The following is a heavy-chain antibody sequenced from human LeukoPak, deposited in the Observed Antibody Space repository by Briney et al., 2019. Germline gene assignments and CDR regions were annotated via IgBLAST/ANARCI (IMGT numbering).Heavy chain of an antibody. D-gene: IGHD6-25*01. V-gene: IGHV4-39*01. J-gene: IGHJ4*02. CDR3: ARHPSSAWHADY. CDR2: ISYSGTT. Sequence: ASETLSLTCTVSGGSISTSSYCWGWIRQPPGKGLEWIGSISYSGTTYYNPSLKSRITISVDTSNNQFSLRLSSVTAADTAVYFCARHPSSAWHADYWGQGTLVTVSS. CDR1: GGSISTSSYC.